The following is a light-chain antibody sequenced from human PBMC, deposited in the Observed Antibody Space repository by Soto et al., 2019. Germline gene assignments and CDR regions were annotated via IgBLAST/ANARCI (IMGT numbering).Light chain of an antibody. CDR1: QSVSSH. CDR3: QQRTNWGPT. CDR2: DAS. V-gene: IGKV3-11*01. Sequence: EIVLTQSPATLSLSPGERATLSCRASQSVSSHLAWYQQKPGQAPRLLMYDASNRATGIPARFSGSGSGTDFTLTISSLEPEDFAVYYCQQRTNWGPTFGGGTRVEI. J-gene: IGKJ4*01.